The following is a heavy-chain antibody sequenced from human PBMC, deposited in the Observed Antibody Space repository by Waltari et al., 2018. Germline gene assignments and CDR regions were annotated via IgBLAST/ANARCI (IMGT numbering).Heavy chain of an antibody. CDR1: GGSFSVSY. J-gene: IGHJ6*02. CDR3: ARRSTNGVREAYGMDV. CDR2: INHSGST. Sequence: VQLQQWGAGLLKPSETLSLTCAVYGGSFSVSYWSWIRQPPGKGLEWIGEINHSGSTNYNPSLRSRVTISVDTSKNQFSLKLSSVTAADTAVYYCARRSTNGVREAYGMDVWGQGTTVTVSS. V-gene: IGHV4-34*01. D-gene: IGHD2-8*01.